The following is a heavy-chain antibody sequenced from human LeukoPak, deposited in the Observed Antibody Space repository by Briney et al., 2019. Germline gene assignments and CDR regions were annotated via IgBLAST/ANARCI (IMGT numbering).Heavy chain of an antibody. D-gene: IGHD6-13*01. CDR2: IYYSGST. J-gene: IGHJ5*02. CDR1: GGSISSYY. V-gene: IGHV4-59*08. CDR3: ARHLAAAGRRFDP. Sequence: SETLSLTCTVSGGSISSYYWSWIRQPPGKGLEWIGYIYYSGSTNYNPSLKGRVTISVDTSKNQFSLKLSSVTAADTAVYYCARHLAAAGRRFDPWGQGTLVTVSS.